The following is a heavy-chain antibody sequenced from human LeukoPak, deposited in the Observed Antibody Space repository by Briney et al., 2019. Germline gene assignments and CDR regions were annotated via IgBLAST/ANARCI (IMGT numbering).Heavy chain of an antibody. J-gene: IGHJ4*02. CDR2: IYSGGST. D-gene: IGHD2-21*01. CDR1: GFTFSSYA. CDR3: ARGGDWVDY. Sequence: GGSLRLSCAASGFTFSSYAMSWVRQAPGKGLEWVSVIYSGGSTYYADSVKGRFTISRDNSKNTLYLQMNSLRAEDTAVYYCARGGDWVDYWGQGTLVTVSS. V-gene: IGHV3-66*01.